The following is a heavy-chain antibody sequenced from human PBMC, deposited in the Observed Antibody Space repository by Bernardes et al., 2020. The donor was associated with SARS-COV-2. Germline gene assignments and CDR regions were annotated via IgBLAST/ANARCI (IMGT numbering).Heavy chain of an antibody. CDR1: GGSISSYY. Sequence: SETLSLTCTVSGGSISSYYWSWIRQPPGKGLEWIGYIYYSGSTNYNPSLKSRVTISVDTSKNQFSLKLSSVTAADTAVYYCARESYPGSLPERTPSYYYYGMDVWGQGTTVTVSS. CDR2: IYYSGST. V-gene: IGHV4-59*01. D-gene: IGHD1-1*01. J-gene: IGHJ6*02. CDR3: ARESYPGSLPERTPSYYYYGMDV.